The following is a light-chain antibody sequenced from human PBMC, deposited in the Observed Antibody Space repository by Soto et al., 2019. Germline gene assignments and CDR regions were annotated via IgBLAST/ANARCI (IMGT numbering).Light chain of an antibody. V-gene: IGKV3-20*01. Sequence: EIVLTQSPGTLSLSPGEGATLSCRASQSVSSNYLAWYPQKPGQAPRPLIYGASSRATGIPDRFSGSGAGTDFTLIISRMESEDFAVYYCLQYGSSPWTFGQGTKVELK. J-gene: IGKJ1*01. CDR3: LQYGSSPWT. CDR2: GAS. CDR1: QSVSSNY.